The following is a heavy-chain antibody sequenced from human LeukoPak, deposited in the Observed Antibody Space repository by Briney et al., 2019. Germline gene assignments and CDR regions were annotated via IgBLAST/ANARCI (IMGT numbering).Heavy chain of an antibody. V-gene: IGHV1-69*13. D-gene: IGHD2-2*02. CDR3: AREPLDCSSTSCYTSTYYYYGMDV. CDR1: GGTCSSYA. J-gene: IGHJ6*02. CDR2: IIPIFGTA. Sequence: SVKVSCKASGGTCSSYAISWVRQATGQGLEWMGGIIPIFGTANYAQKFQGRVTITADESTSTAYMELSSLRSEDTAVYYCAREPLDCSSTSCYTSTYYYYGMDVWGQGTTVTVSS.